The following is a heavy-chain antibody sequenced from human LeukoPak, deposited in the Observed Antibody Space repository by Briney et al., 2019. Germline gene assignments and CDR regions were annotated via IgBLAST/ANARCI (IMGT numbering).Heavy chain of an antibody. J-gene: IGHJ4*02. D-gene: IGHD3-16*01. V-gene: IGHV3-53*01. Sequence: GGSLRLSCAASGFTVSSNYMSWVRQAPGKGLEWVSVIYSGGSTSYADSVKGRFTISRDNSKNTLYLQTNSLRAEDTAVYYCARDRGGNGSFDYWGQGTLVTVSS. CDR1: GFTVSSNY. CDR3: ARDRGGNGSFDY. CDR2: IYSGGST.